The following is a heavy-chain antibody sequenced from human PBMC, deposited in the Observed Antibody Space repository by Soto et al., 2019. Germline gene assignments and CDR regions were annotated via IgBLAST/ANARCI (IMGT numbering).Heavy chain of an antibody. CDR1: GYSFAVYW. CDR3: ARQIYDSDTGPNFQYYFDS. Sequence: GESLKISGKGSGYSFAVYWITWVLQKPWKGLEWMGRIDPSDSQTYYSPSFRGHVTISVTKSITTAFLQWSSLRASDTAMYYCARQIYDSDTGPNFQYYFDSWGQGTPVTSPQ. D-gene: IGHD3-22*01. V-gene: IGHV5-10-1*01. J-gene: IGHJ4*02. CDR2: IDPSDSQT.